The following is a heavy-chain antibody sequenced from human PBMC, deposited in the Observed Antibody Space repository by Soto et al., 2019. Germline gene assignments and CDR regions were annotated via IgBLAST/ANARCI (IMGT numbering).Heavy chain of an antibody. Sequence: GGSLRLSCAASGFTASCNYMSWVRPAPGKGLEWVSVIYSGGSTYYADSVKGRFTISRDNSKNTLYLQMNSLRAEDTAVYYCARPRYYDSSGYSNFDYWGQGTLVTVSS. D-gene: IGHD3-22*01. CDR3: ARPRYYDSSGYSNFDY. J-gene: IGHJ4*02. V-gene: IGHV3-66*04. CDR1: GFTASCNY. CDR2: IYSGGST.